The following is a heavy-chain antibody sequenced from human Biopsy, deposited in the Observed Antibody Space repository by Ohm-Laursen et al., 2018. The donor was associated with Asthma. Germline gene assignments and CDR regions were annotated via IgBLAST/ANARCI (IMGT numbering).Heavy chain of an antibody. CDR2: IYRNGDT. V-gene: IGHV4-30-2*06. CDR1: GDSIDSGDYS. Sequence: TLSLTCRVSGDSIDSGDYSWTWIRQSPGVGLEWIGHIYRNGDTYYNPTLKNRVTISIDRSKNQFSLRLRSVTAADTAVYYCARGWNCGGDCYSLDYWGQGTLVTVSS. J-gene: IGHJ4*02. D-gene: IGHD2-21*02. CDR3: ARGWNCGGDCYSLDY.